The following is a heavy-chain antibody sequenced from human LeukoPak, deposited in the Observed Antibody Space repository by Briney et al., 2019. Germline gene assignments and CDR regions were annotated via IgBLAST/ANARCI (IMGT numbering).Heavy chain of an antibody. CDR3: ARDPDTIFVGYFDY. D-gene: IGHD3-3*01. Sequence: GGSLRLSCAASGFTFSSYAMHWVRQAPGKGLEWVAVISYDGSNKYYADSVKGRFTISRNNSKNTLYLQMNSLRAKDTAVYYCARDPDTIFVGYFDYWGQGTLVTVSS. V-gene: IGHV3-30*04. J-gene: IGHJ4*02. CDR1: GFTFSSYA. CDR2: ISYDGSNK.